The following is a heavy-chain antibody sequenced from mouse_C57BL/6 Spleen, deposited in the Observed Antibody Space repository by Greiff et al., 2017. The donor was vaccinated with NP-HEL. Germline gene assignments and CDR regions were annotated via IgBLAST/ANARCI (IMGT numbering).Heavy chain of an antibody. J-gene: IGHJ4*01. Sequence: VQLQQPGAELVRPGSSVKLSCKASGYTFTSYWMHWVKQRPIQGLEWIGNIDPSDSETHYNQKFKDKATLTVDKSSSKAYMQLSSLTSEDSAVYYCAVYGSSPYYYAMDYWGQGTSVTVSS. CDR3: AVYGSSPYYYAMDY. CDR1: GYTFTSYW. V-gene: IGHV1-52*01. D-gene: IGHD1-1*01. CDR2: IDPSDSET.